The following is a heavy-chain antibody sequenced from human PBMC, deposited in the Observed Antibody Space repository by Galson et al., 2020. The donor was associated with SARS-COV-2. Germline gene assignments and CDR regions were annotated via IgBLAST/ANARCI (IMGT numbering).Heavy chain of an antibody. Sequence: GESLKISCKGVGYSFTTYWIGWVRQMPGKGLEWMGIIYPDDSDTRYSPAFQGQVPISADTSIGTAYLQWSSLKASDTAIYYCARAYYYDSVGFFGSYYYYGMDVWGQGTTVIVSS. J-gene: IGHJ6*02. D-gene: IGHD3-22*01. V-gene: IGHV5-51*01. CDR2: IYPDDSDT. CDR1: GYSFTTYW. CDR3: ARAYYYDSVGFFGSYYYYGMDV.